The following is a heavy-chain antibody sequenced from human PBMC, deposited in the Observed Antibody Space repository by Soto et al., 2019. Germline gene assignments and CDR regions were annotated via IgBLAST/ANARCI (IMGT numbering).Heavy chain of an antibody. CDR2: ISAYNGNT. Sequence: ASVKVSCKAFGYTFTNYGISWVRQAPGQGLEWMGWISAYNGNTNYAQKLQGRVTMTTDTSTSTAYMELRSLRSVDTAVYYCARVLEGGGDCYPYYFDEWGQGTLVTVSS. V-gene: IGHV1-18*01. CDR3: ARVLEGGGDCYPYYFDE. D-gene: IGHD2-21*02. J-gene: IGHJ4*02. CDR1: GYTFTNYG.